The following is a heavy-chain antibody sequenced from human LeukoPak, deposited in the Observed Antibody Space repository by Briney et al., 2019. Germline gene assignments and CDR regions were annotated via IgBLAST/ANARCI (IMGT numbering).Heavy chain of an antibody. D-gene: IGHD3-22*01. CDR2: ISYSGST. CDR1: GGSISSYY. J-gene: IGHJ4*02. V-gene: IGHV4-59*01. Sequence: SETLSLTCTVSGGSISSYYWSWIRLPPGKGLEWIWFISYSGSTNYNPSLRSRVTISLDTSKNQFSLHLSSVTGADTAVYYCARGGPGSGWHYYLDYWGQGTLVTVSS. CDR3: ARGGPGSGWHYYLDY.